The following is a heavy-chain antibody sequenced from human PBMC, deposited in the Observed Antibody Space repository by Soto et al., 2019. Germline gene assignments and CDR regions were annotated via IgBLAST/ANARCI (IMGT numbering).Heavy chain of an antibody. Sequence: PGGSLRLSCEASGFTFSNYAMTWVRQCPEKGLEWVSVMSGSGNSRNYADSVKGRFTISRDNSKNTLYLQMNGLRAEDTAIYYCATGTATVTSYYYYGMDIWGQGTTVTVSS. CDR3: ATGTATVTSYYYYGMDI. J-gene: IGHJ6*02. D-gene: IGHD4-17*01. V-gene: IGHV3-23*01. CDR2: MSGSGNSR. CDR1: GFTFSNYA.